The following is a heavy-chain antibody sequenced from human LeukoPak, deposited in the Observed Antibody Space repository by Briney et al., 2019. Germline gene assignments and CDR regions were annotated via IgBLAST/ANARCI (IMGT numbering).Heavy chain of an antibody. Sequence: ASVKVSCKASGCTFSSYAISWVRQAPGQGLEWMGGIIPIFGTANYAQKFQGRVTITADESTSTAYMELSSLRSEDTAVYYCARESIAAAGILGNWFDPWGQGTLVTVSS. J-gene: IGHJ5*02. V-gene: IGHV1-69*13. CDR3: ARESIAAAGILGNWFDP. D-gene: IGHD6-13*01. CDR2: IIPIFGTA. CDR1: GCTFSSYA.